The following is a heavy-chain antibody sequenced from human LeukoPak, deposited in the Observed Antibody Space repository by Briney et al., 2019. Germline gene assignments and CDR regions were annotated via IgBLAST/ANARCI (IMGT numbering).Heavy chain of an antibody. CDR1: GGSISNYY. D-gene: IGHD6-13*01. CDR2: IYYSGST. V-gene: IGHV4-59*01. Sequence: PSETLSLTCTVSGGSISNYYWSWIRQPPGKGLEWIGYIYYSGSTNYNPSLKSRLTISVDKSKNQFSLRLSSVTAADTAVYYCARLFEAAVGPGIWWFDPWGQGTLVTVSS. J-gene: IGHJ5*02. CDR3: ARLFEAAVGPGIWWFDP.